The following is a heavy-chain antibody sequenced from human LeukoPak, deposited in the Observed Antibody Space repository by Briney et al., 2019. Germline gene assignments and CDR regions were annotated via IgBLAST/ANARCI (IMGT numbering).Heavy chain of an antibody. CDR2: INSDGSST. J-gene: IGHJ4*02. CDR1: GFTFSSYW. D-gene: IGHD3-22*01. Sequence: GGSLRLSCAASGFTFSSYWMHWVRQAPGKGLVWVSRINSDGSSTSYADSVKGRFTISRDNAKNTLYLQMNSLRAEDMAVYYCAKPDSSGYYYTYPFDYWGQGTLVTVSS. CDR3: AKPDSSGYYYTYPFDY. V-gene: IGHV3-74*01.